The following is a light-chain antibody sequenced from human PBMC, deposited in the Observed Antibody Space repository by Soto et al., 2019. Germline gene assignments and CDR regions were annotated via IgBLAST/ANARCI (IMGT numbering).Light chain of an antibody. CDR3: SSYGGIKKRYV. CDR2: EVS. J-gene: IGLJ1*01. Sequence: QSALTQPPSASGSPGQSVTISCTGTSSDVGGYNYVSWYQQHPGKAPKLLIYEVSNRPSGVPDRFSGSKSANTASLTVSGLQTEDEADYYCSSYGGIKKRYVFGSGTQLTVL. V-gene: IGLV2-8*01. CDR1: SSDVGGYNY.